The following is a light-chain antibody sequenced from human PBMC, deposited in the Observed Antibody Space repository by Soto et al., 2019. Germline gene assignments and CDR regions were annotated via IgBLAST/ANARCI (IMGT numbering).Light chain of an antibody. J-gene: IGKJ1*01. CDR1: QGVTTN. CDR2: GAS. Sequence: EILMTQSPATLSVSPGERVTLSCRAGQGVTTNFAWYQQKPCQAPRLLIYGASTRATGIPARFSGSGSGTEFTLTISSLQSEDFAVYYCQQYNNWPPWTFGQGTKLDIK. CDR3: QQYNNWPPWT. V-gene: IGKV3-15*01.